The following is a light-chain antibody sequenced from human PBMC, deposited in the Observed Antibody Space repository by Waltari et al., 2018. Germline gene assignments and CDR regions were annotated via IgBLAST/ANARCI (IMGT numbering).Light chain of an antibody. CDR3: CSYAGTPRVV. CDR1: NNDVGSSNL. J-gene: IGLJ2*01. Sequence: QSALTQPASVSGSPGPSITISCTGTNNDVGSSNLVSSYQQHPGKAPKVIIFEVNKRPAGVSNRYSGSKSGKTAALTVSGLHPEDEADYYCCSYAGTPRVVFGGGTKLTVL. V-gene: IGLV2-23*02. CDR2: EVN.